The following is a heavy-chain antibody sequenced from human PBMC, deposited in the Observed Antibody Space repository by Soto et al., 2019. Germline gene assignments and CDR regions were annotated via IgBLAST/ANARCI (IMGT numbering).Heavy chain of an antibody. CDR3: ARDGYSSSFNWFDP. CDR2: IIPIFGTA. V-gene: IGHV1-69*13. CDR1: GGTFSSYA. Sequence: ASVKVSCKASGGTFSSYAISWVRQAPGQGLEWMGGIIPIFGTANYAQKFQGRVTITADESTSTAYMELSSLRSEDTAVYYCARDGYSSSFNWFDPWGQGTLVTVSS. D-gene: IGHD6-13*01. J-gene: IGHJ5*02.